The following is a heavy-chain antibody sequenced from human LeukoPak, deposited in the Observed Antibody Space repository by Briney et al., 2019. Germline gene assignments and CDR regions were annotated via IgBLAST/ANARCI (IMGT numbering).Heavy chain of an antibody. V-gene: IGHV1-2*06. Sequence: ASVKVSCKASGYTFTGYYMHWVRQAPGQGLEWMGRINPNSGGTNYAQKFQGRVTMTRDTSISTAYMELSRLRSDDTAVYYCARPGAFTMVRGVTSYFDYWGQGTLVTVSS. CDR1: GYTFTGYY. CDR2: INPNSGGT. D-gene: IGHD3-10*01. J-gene: IGHJ4*02. CDR3: ARPGAFTMVRGVTSYFDY.